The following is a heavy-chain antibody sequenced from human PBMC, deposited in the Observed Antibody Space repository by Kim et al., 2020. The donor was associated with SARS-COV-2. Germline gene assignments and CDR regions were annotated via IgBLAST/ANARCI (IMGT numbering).Heavy chain of an antibody. J-gene: IGHJ1*01. CDR2: IYYSGST. D-gene: IGHD3-22*01. V-gene: IGHV4-39*01. CDR3: ARQLSMIVTE. Sequence: SETLSLTCTVSGGSISSSSYYWGWIRQPPGKGLERIGSIYYSGSTYYNPSHKRRATISVDTSKNKFSLKLSSVTAADTAVYYCARQLSMIVTEWGQGTLVTVSS. CDR1: GGSISSSSYY.